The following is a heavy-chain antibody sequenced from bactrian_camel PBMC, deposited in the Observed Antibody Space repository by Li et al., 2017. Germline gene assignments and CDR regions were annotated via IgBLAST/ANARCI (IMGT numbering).Heavy chain of an antibody. CDR3: AAVAPRVGGRCRRQPTDYRY. D-gene: IGHD2*01. CDR1: GFTFSTSD. CDR2: IMNDGKT. Sequence: VQLVESGGGLVQPGGSLRLSCAASGFTFSTSDMMWVRQAPGKGLEWVSVIMNDGKTLYSESVKGRFAISQDNAKNTLYLEMNNVKPEDTAMYYCAAVAPRVGGRCRRQPTDYRYRGQGTQVTVS. V-gene: IGHV3S42*01. J-gene: IGHJ4*01.